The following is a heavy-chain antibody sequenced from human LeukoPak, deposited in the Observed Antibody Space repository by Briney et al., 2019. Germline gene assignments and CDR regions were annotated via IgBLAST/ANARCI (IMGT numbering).Heavy chain of an antibody. J-gene: IGHJ5*02. CDR2: VYSGGST. D-gene: IGHD1-26*01. CDR3: ARVKVGTTYWFDP. Sequence: GGSLRLSCAASGFFVNYNYMSWVRQPPGKGLEWVSVVYSGGSTYYADSVRGRFTISRDNSKNMVYLQMNSLRVEDTAVYYCARVKVGTTYWFDPWGQGTLVTVSS. V-gene: IGHV3-66*01. CDR1: GFFVNYNY.